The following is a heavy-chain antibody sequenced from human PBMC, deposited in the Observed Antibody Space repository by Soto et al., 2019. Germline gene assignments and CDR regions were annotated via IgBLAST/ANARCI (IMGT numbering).Heavy chain of an antibody. CDR1: GYTFTGYY. J-gene: IGHJ5*02. Sequence: ASVKVSCKDSGYTFTGYYMHGVRQAPGRGLEWMGWINPNSGGTNYAQKFQGRVTMTRDTSTSTAYMELSRLRSDDTAVYYCARVRLHCSGRRCPEWFDLRGKRIQVTVSS. D-gene: IGHD2-15*01. CDR2: INPNSGGT. V-gene: IGHV1-2*02. CDR3: ARVRLHCSGRRCPEWFDL.